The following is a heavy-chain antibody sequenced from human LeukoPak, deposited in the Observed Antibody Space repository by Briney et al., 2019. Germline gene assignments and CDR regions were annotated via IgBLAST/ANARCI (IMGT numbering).Heavy chain of an antibody. CDR2: INQGGSDK. Sequence: GGSLRLACAASGFTFSNYWMGWVRRAPGKGLEWVANINQGGSDKYYVDSVKGRFTISRDNAKNSLYLQMNSLRAEDTAVYYCASYYYDSSGYPRFDYWGQGTLVTVSS. CDR3: ASYYYDSSGYPRFDY. CDR1: GFTFSNYW. J-gene: IGHJ4*02. D-gene: IGHD3-22*01. V-gene: IGHV3-7*05.